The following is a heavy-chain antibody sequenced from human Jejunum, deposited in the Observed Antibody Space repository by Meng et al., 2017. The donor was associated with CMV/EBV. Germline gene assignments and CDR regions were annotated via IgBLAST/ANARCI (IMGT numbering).Heavy chain of an antibody. CDR1: YSFHAWS. J-gene: IGHJ5*02. V-gene: IGHV1-2*02. CDR2: IRPDSGDT. Sequence: YSFHAWSLPWVRQAPGQGLEWMGWIRPDSGDTKSAQKFQGRVTLTRDTSTGTAFLELTGLKSDDTGVYYCARGLVVEAATPRGWFDPWGQGTLVTVSS. CDR3: ARGLVVEAATPRGWFDP. D-gene: IGHD2-15*01.